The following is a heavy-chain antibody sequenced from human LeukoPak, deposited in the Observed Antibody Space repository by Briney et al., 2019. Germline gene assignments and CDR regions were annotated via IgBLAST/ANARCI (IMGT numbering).Heavy chain of an antibody. CDR3: ARDEGSSWSFDY. J-gene: IGHJ4*02. D-gene: IGHD6-13*01. CDR2: IYYSGST. Sequence: RSSETLSLTCTVSGGSVSSGSYYWSWIRQPPGKGLEWIGYIYYSGSTNYNPSLKSRVTISVDTSENQFSLKLSSVTAAGTAVYYCARDEGSSWSFDYWGQGTLVTVSS. V-gene: IGHV4-61*01. CDR1: GGSVSSGSYY.